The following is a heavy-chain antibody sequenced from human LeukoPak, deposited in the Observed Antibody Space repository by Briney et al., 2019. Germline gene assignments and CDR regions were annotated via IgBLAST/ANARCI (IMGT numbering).Heavy chain of an antibody. CDR2: INHSGST. D-gene: IGHD6-6*01. J-gene: IGHJ5*02. CDR3: ARGYSSSSEGWFDP. CDR1: GGSISSSSYY. Sequence: PSETLSLTCTVSGGSISSSSYYWGWIRQPPGKGLEWIGEINHSGSTNYNPSLKSRVTISVDTSKNQFSLKLSSVTAADTAVYYCARGYSSSSEGWFDPWGQGTLVTVSS. V-gene: IGHV4-39*07.